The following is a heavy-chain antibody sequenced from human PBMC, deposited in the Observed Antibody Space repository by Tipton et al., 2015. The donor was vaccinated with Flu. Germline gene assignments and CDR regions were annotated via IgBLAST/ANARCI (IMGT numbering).Heavy chain of an antibody. CDR1: GGSISSSSYY. J-gene: IGHJ4*02. Sequence: TLSLTCTVSGGSISSSSYYWGWIRQPPGKGLEWIGSIYYSGSTYYNPSLKSRVTISVDTSKNQFSLKLSSVTAADTAVYYCARLQWLRPFDYWGQGTLVTVSS. D-gene: IGHD5-12*01. CDR2: IYYSGST. CDR3: ARLQWLRPFDY. V-gene: IGHV4-39*07.